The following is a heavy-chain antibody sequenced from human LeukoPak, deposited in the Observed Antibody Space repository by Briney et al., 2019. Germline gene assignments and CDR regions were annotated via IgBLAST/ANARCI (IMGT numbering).Heavy chain of an antibody. D-gene: IGHD2-21*02. J-gene: IGHJ4*02. CDR3: TRGQSYCGADCYSD. V-gene: IGHV3-66*01. CDR1: GFTFSSYW. CDR2: MYTGGGR. Sequence: GGSLRLSCAASGFTFSSYWMSWVRQPPGKGLEWVSVMYTGGGRYYGDSAKGRFTISRDNSKNTVFLQMNSLRVEDTALYYCTRGQSYCGADCYSDWGQGTLVTVSP.